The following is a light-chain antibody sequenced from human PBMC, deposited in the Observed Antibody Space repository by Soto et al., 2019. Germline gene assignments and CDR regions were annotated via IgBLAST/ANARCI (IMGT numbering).Light chain of an antibody. CDR1: QSISCT. Sequence: EIVMTQSPATLSVSPGERATLSCMASQSISCTLAWYQLKPGQSPRLLIYDASTRATGIPDRFSGSGSGTEFTLTISSLQSEDFAVYYCQQYNDRPHTFGQGTRVEIK. CDR2: DAS. CDR3: QQYNDRPHT. V-gene: IGKV3-15*01. J-gene: IGKJ1*01.